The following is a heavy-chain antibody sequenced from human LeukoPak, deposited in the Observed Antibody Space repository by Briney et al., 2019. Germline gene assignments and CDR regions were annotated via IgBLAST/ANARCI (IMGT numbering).Heavy chain of an antibody. Sequence: GGSLRLSCAASGFTVSSNYMSWVRQAPGKGLEWVSVIYSGGSTYYADSVKGRFTISRDNSRNTLYLQMNSLRAEDTAVYYCARDYYDSSGYTYYYYGMDVWGQGTTVTVSS. V-gene: IGHV3-53*01. CDR3: ARDYYDSSGYTYYYYGMDV. J-gene: IGHJ6*02. CDR1: GFTVSSNY. D-gene: IGHD3-22*01. CDR2: IYSGGST.